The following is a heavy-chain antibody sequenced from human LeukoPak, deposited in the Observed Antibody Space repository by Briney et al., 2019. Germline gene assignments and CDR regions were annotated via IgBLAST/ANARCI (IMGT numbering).Heavy chain of an antibody. J-gene: IGHJ4*02. CDR2: IYHSGST. D-gene: IGHD3-22*01. Sequence: SETLSLTCAVSGGSISSGGYYWGWIRQPPGKGLEWIGSIYHSGSTYYNPSLKSRVTISVDTSKNQFSLKLSSVTAADTAVYYCASPDYYDSSGHFDYWGQGTLVTVSS. V-gene: IGHV4-39*07. CDR3: ASPDYYDSSGHFDY. CDR1: GGSISSGGYY.